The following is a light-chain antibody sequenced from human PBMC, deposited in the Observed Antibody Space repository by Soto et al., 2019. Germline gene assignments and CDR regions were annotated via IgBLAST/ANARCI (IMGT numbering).Light chain of an antibody. V-gene: IGLV2-23*01. CDR2: ENT. CDR3: CSDAGLM. J-gene: IGLJ3*02. CDR1: SSDMP. Sequence: QSALTQAASVFGSPGQAITISCTRRSSDMPVSWFQHHPGKAPKLIIYENTGRPSGVSSRFSGSRSGDTASLTITGLQAEDEADYYCCSDAGLMFGGGTKLTVL.